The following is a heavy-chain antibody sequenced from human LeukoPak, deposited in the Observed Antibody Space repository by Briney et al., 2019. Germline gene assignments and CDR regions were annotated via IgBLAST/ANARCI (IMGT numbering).Heavy chain of an antibody. CDR2: IIPTFGTA. Sequence: ASVKVSCKASGGTFSSYAISWVRQAPGQGLEWMGGIIPTFGTANYAQKFQGRVTITADESTSTAYMELSSLRSEDTAVYYCARCGDYGPCDFDYWGQGTLVTVSS. D-gene: IGHD4-17*01. J-gene: IGHJ4*02. CDR3: ARCGDYGPCDFDY. CDR1: GGTFSSYA. V-gene: IGHV1-69*13.